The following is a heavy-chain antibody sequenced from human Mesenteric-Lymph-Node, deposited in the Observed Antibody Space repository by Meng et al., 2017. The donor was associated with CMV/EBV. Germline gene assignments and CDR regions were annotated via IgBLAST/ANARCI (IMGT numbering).Heavy chain of an antibody. CDR1: GGSFSGYY. D-gene: IGHD3-3*01. Sequence: SETQSLTCAVYGGSFSGYYWTWFRQPPGKGLEWVGEVNHSGSTKYNPSLESRVTISLDTSKNHFSLRLTSVTAADTAVYYCARDWPPYYDFWSGYYMGNWFDPWGQGSLVTVSS. J-gene: IGHJ5*02. CDR3: ARDWPPYYDFWSGYYMGNWFDP. V-gene: IGHV4-34*01. CDR2: VNHSGST.